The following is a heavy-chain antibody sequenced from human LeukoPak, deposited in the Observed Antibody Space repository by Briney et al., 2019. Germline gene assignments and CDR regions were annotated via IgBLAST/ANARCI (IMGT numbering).Heavy chain of an antibody. V-gene: IGHV1-69*04. CDR2: IIPILGIA. D-gene: IGHD6-13*01. CDR3: ARGSSSLYLFDY. Sequence: SVKVSCKASGGTFSGYAISWVRQAPGQGLEWMGRIIPILGIANYAQKFQGRVSITADKSTSTAYMELSSLRSEDTAVYYCARGSSSLYLFDYWGQGTLVTVSS. J-gene: IGHJ4*02. CDR1: GGTFSGYA.